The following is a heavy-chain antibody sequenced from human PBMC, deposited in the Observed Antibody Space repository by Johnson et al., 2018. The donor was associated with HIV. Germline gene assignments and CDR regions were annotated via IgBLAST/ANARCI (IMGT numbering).Heavy chain of an antibody. Sequence: MQLVESGGGVVRPGGSLRLSCAASGFTFDDYGMSWVRQAPGKGLEWVSGINWNGGSTTYAVSVKGRFTISRDNAKNSLYLQMNSLRDEDTALYYCARTISSYQGAFDIWGQGTMVTVSS. CDR3: ARTISSYQGAFDI. CDR2: INWNGGST. CDR1: GFTFDDYG. V-gene: IGHV3-20*04. D-gene: IGHD1-26*01. J-gene: IGHJ3*02.